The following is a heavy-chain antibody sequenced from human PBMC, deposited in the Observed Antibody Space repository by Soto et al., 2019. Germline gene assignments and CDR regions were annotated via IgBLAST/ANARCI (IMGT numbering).Heavy chain of an antibody. V-gene: IGHV1-69*02. CDR3: ARHSTPSGWPADGPADY. J-gene: IGHJ4*02. D-gene: IGHD6-19*01. Sequence: QVQLVQSGAEVKKPGSSVKVSCKASGGTFSSYTISWVRQAPGQGLEWMGRIIPNLGIANYAQKFQGRVTITADKSTSTAYMELSSLRSEDTAVYYCARHSTPSGWPADGPADYWGQGTLVTVSS. CDR1: GGTFSSYT. CDR2: IIPNLGIA.